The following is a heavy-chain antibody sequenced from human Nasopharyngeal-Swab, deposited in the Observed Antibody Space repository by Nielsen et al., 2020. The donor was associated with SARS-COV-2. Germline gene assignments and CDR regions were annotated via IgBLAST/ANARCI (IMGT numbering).Heavy chain of an antibody. CDR1: GYSISRGYY. CDR2: TYHSGTT. V-gene: IGHV4-38-2*01. J-gene: IGHJ4*02. Sequence: SETLSLTCDVSGYSISRGYYWGWIRQPPQKGLDWIGTTYHSGTTTYNSSLKNRVTISLDMSKNQFSLKLTSVTAADTAVYYCARHGEGVFDYWGRGTLVTVSP. D-gene: IGHD3-10*01. CDR3: ARHGEGVFDY.